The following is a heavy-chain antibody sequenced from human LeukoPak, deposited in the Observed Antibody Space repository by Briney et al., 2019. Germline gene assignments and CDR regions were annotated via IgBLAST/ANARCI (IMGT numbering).Heavy chain of an antibody. J-gene: IGHJ5*02. Sequence: GGSLRLSCAASGFTFSSYWMTWVRQAPGKGLEWVANLNPDGSRKFYVDSVKGRFTISRDNAKNSLYLQMHSLGAEGTALYYCARDAYDDSSESWGQGTLVTVSS. V-gene: IGHV3-7*01. CDR3: ARDAYDDSSES. D-gene: IGHD3-3*01. CDR2: LNPDGSRK. CDR1: GFTFSSYW.